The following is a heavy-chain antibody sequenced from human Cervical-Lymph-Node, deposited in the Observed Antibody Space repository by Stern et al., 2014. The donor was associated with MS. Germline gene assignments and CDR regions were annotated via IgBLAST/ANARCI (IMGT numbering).Heavy chain of an antibody. J-gene: IGHJ4*02. V-gene: IGHV1-2*06. CDR1: GYTFSDYY. D-gene: IGHD3-3*01. CDR2: INPNSGGA. Sequence: VQLVESGAEVRKPGASVKVSCKASGYTFSDYYIHWVRQAPGQGLEWMGRINPNSGGANFALKFQGRVTMTRDTSISTAYMELSSLRSDDTAVYYCARTSQATVQYDFWSGYWGYWGQGTLVTVSS. CDR3: ARTSQATVQYDFWSGYWGY.